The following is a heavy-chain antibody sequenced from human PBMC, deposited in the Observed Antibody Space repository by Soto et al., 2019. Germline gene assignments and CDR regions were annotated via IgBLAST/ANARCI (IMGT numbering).Heavy chain of an antibody. J-gene: IGHJ5*02. CDR2: IIPIFGTA. CDR3: ARNTYSGYDQNWFDP. CDR1: GGTFSSYA. D-gene: IGHD5-12*01. V-gene: IGHV1-69*05. Sequence: SVKVSCKASGGTFSSYAISWVRQAPGQGLEWMGGIIPIFGTANYAQKFQGRVTITTDESTSTAYMELSSLRSEDTAVYYCARNTYSGYDQNWFDPWGQGTLVTVSS.